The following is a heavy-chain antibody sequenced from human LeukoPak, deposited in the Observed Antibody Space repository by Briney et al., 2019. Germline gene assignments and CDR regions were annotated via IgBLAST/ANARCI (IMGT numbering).Heavy chain of an antibody. D-gene: IGHD1/OR15-1a*01. CDR1: GFTFSSYD. CDR3: TLTTFGVVYYFDY. CDR2: ISYDGINQ. V-gene: IGHV3-30*03. Sequence: PGGPLRLSCATSGFTFSSYDMHWVRQAPGKGLEWVALISYDGINQYYADSVKGRFIISRDNSKNTLYLQLNSLRLEDTAVYYCTLTTFGVVYYFDYWGQGTLVTVSS. J-gene: IGHJ4*02.